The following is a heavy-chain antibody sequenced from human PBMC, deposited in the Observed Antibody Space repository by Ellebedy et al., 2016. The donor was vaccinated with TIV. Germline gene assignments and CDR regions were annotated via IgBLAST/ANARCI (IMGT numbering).Heavy chain of an antibody. D-gene: IGHD5-18*01. Sequence: GESLKISCKGSGYSFTSYWISWVRQMPGKGLEWMGIIYPGDSDTRYRPAFQGQVTISADKSISPAYLQWNSLKASDTAMYYCARLPNTAMVIFAFDIWGHGTMVTVSS. CDR2: IYPGDSDT. CDR1: GYSFTSYW. J-gene: IGHJ3*02. CDR3: ARLPNTAMVIFAFDI. V-gene: IGHV5-51*01.